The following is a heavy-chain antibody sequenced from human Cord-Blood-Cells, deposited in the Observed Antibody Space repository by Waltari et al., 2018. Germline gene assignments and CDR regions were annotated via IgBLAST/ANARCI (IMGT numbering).Heavy chain of an antibody. Sequence: QVQLQQWGAGLLKPSETPSLTCAVYGVSFSGSYWSWIRQPPGQGLEWIGEINHSGSTNYNPSLKSRVTISVDTSKNQFSLKLSSVTAADTAVYYCARESPDLDYWGQGTLVTVSS. CDR2: INHSGST. J-gene: IGHJ4*02. CDR3: ARESPDLDY. V-gene: IGHV4-34*01. CDR1: GVSFSGSY.